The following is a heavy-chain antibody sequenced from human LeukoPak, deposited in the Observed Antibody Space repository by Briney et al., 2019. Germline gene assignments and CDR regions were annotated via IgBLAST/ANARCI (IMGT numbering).Heavy chain of an antibody. CDR2: IYYSGST. J-gene: IGHJ2*01. V-gene: IGHV4-59*12. CDR1: GGSISSYY. CDR3: ARAHRSGSYWYFDL. Sequence: SETLSLTCTVSGGSISSYYWSWIRQPPGKGLEWIGYIYYSGSTNYNPSLKSRVTMSVDTSKNQFSLKLSSVTAADTAVYYCARAHRSGSYWYFDLWGRGTLVTVSS. D-gene: IGHD6-19*01.